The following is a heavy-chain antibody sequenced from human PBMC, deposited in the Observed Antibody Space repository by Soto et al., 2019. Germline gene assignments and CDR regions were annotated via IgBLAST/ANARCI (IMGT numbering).Heavy chain of an antibody. CDR1: GFTCRSYA. D-gene: IGHD6-13*01. CDR2: ISGSGGST. V-gene: IGHV3-23*01. CDR3: AKVELAAAGISHAFDI. Sequence: PGGSIRLSCAASGFTCRSYAMSWVRQAPGKGLEWVSAISGSGGSTYYADSVKGRFTISRDNSKNTLYLQMNSLRAEDTAVYYCAKVELAAAGISHAFDIWGQGTMVTVSS. J-gene: IGHJ3*02.